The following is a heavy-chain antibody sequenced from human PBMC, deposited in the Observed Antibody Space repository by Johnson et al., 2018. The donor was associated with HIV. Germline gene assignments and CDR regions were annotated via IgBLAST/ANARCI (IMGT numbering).Heavy chain of an antibody. D-gene: IGHD6-19*01. CDR1: GFTFSSYA. Sequence: QVQLVESGGGVVQPGRSLRLSCAASGFTFSSYAMHWVRQAPGKGLEWVAVISYDGSNKYYADSVKGRFTISRDTSKNTLYLQMNSLRAEDTAVNYCASTSSGWFYAFDIWGQGTMVTVSS. V-gene: IGHV3-30-3*01. CDR2: ISYDGSNK. J-gene: IGHJ3*02. CDR3: ASTSSGWFYAFDI.